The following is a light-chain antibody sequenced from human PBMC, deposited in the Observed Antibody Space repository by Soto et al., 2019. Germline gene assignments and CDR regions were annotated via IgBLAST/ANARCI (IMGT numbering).Light chain of an antibody. V-gene: IGKV4-1*01. CDR1: QSVLHTSTNKIC. J-gene: IGKJ4*01. Sequence: DIVMTQSPDSLAVSLGERATINCKSSQSVLHTSTNKICLAWYQQKPGQPPKLLIYWASNREVGVPDRFSASGYATDFTLTISSLQAEDVAVYYCQQYHSFPLTFGGGTKVEIK. CDR3: QQYHSFPLT. CDR2: WAS.